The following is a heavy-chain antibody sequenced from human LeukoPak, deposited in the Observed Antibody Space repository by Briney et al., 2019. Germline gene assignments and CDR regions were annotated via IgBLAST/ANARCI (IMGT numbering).Heavy chain of an antibody. CDR1: GLTFSSYS. Sequence: GGSLRLSCAASGLTFSSYSMNWVRQAPGKGLEWVSSISSSSSYIYYADSVKGRFTISRDNAKNSLYLQMNSLRAEDTAVYYCARSIVGATSPPQNYWGQGTLVTVSS. CDR3: ARSIVGATSPPQNY. CDR2: ISSSSSYI. D-gene: IGHD1-26*01. V-gene: IGHV3-21*01. J-gene: IGHJ4*02.